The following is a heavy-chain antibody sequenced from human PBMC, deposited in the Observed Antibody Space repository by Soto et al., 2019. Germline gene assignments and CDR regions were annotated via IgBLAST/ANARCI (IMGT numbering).Heavy chain of an antibody. J-gene: IGHJ6*02. CDR3: ARADRTLVTSYGLDV. V-gene: IGHV4-34*01. CDR2: INHSGTI. Sequence: NASETLSLTCAVSGGSFSGFYWTWIRQPPGEGLEWIGEINHSGTINFNPSLRSRLTISLDSSKKHFSLKLTSLTAADAAVYYCARADRTLVTSYGLDVWGQGTTVTVSS. D-gene: IGHD2-21*02. CDR1: GGSFSGFY.